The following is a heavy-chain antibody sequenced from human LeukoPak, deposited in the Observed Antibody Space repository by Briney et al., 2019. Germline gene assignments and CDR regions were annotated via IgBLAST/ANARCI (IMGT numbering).Heavy chain of an antibody. CDR1: GFTFSNCW. J-gene: IGHJ5*01. Sequence: GGSLRLSCIASGFTFSNCWMSWVRQAPGKGLEWVASIKEDGSDKRYVDAVEGRFTISRDNTKNSLYVQMSSLRAEDTAMYYCARLKDAVTIFDCWGQGILVTVSS. CDR3: ARLKDAVTIFDC. CDR2: IKEDGSDK. V-gene: IGHV3-7*01. D-gene: IGHD4-17*01.